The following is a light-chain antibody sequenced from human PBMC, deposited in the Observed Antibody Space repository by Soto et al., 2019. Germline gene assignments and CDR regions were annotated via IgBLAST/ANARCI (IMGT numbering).Light chain of an antibody. J-gene: IGKJ5*01. CDR3: QKSYSTPIT. CDR2: AAS. CDR1: QSISSY. V-gene: IGKV1-39*01. Sequence: DIQMTQSPSSLSSSLGDSVTITCRASQSISSYLNWYQQKTGKAPKILIYAASSLQSGVPSRLSGSGSGTDLNLTISSLQPEDFATYYCQKSYSTPITCGQGTRLEIK.